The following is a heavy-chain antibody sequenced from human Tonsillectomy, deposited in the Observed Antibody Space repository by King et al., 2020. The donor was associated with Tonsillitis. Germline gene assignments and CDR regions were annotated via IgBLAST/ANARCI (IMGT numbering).Heavy chain of an antibody. CDR1: GFTFSSYS. D-gene: IGHD2-8*01. CDR2: ITSSSSTI. CDR3: ARDGDGVWSMDV. J-gene: IGHJ6*02. V-gene: IGHV3-48*02. Sequence: VQLVESGGGLVQPGGSLRLSCAASGFTFSSYSINWVRQAPGKGLEWVSYITSSSSTIYYADSVKGRFTISRDNAKNSLFLQMNSLRDEDTAVYDCARDGDGVWSMDVCGQGTTVTVSS.